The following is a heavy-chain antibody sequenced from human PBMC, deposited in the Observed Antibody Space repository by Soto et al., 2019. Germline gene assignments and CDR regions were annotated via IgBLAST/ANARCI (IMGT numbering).Heavy chain of an antibody. CDR2: IIPIFGTA. D-gene: IGHD4-17*01. J-gene: IGHJ3*02. CDR1: GGTFSSYA. V-gene: IGHV1-69*13. Sequence: SVKLSCKASGGTFSSYAISWVRQAPGQGLEWMGGIIPIFGTANYAQKFQGRVTITADESTSTAYMELSSLRSEDTAVYYCAREDYGDYGDAFDIWGQGTMVTVSS. CDR3: AREDYGDYGDAFDI.